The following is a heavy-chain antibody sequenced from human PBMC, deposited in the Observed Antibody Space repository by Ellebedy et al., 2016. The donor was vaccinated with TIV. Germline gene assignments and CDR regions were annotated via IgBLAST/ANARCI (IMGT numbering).Heavy chain of an antibody. J-gene: IGHJ4*02. CDR2: INQDGSER. Sequence: GGSLRLXXAASGFTFSGYWMSWVRQAPGKGLEWVANINQDGSERNYVDSVKGRFAISRDNAKNSLYLQMNSLTTEDTALYYCAKDIGRLGPVGVPAATPDYWGQGTLVTVSS. CDR3: AKDIGRLGPVGVPAATPDY. CDR1: GFTFSGYW. V-gene: IGHV3-7*03. D-gene: IGHD2-2*01.